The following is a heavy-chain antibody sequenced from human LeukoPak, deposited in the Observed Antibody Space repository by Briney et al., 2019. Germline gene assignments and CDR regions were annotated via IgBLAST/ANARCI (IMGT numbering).Heavy chain of an antibody. CDR3: ARYYYGMDV. J-gene: IGHJ6*02. Sequence: NTSETLSLTCAVYGGSFSGYYWSWICQPPGKGLEWIGEINHSGSTNYNPSLKSRVTISVDTSKNQFSLKLSSVTAADTAVYYCARYYYGMDVWGQGTTVTVSS. CDR2: INHSGST. CDR1: GGSFSGYY. V-gene: IGHV4-34*01.